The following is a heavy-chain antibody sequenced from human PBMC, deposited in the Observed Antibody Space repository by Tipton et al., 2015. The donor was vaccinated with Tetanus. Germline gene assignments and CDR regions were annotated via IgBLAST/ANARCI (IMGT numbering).Heavy chain of an antibody. V-gene: IGHV3-33*01. CDR3: ARVLTVGATFDY. Sequence: SLRLSCAASGFTFRSYGMHWVRQAPGKGLEWVAVLWFDGGDEYYVDSVKGRFTISRDNAEHSLYLQMNSLRAEDTAVYYCARVLTVGATFDYWGQGTLVTVSS. J-gene: IGHJ4*02. CDR1: GFTFRSYG. CDR2: LWFDGGDE. D-gene: IGHD1-26*01.